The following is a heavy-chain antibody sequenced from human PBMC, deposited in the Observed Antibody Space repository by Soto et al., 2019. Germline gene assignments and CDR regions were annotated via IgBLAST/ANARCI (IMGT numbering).Heavy chain of an antibody. CDR3: ARAMVVTQNWFDP. D-gene: IGHD2-21*02. CDR1: GGSISSYY. V-gene: IGHV4-59*08. Sequence: PSETVSLTCTVSGGSISSYYWSWIRQPPGKGLEWIGYIYYSGSTNYNPSLKSRVTISVDTSKNQFSLKLSSVTAADTAVYYCARAMVVTQNWFDPWGQGTLVTVSS. J-gene: IGHJ5*02. CDR2: IYYSGST.